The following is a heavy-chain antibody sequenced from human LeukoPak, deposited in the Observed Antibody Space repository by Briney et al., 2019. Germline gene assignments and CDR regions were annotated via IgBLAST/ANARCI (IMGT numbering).Heavy chain of an antibody. CDR1: GFTFSSYW. CDR3: ARYPPHYYGIDF. CDR2: IKQDGSEK. Sequence: GGSLRLSCAASGFTFSSYWMSWVRKARGKGLEWVANIKQDGSEKYYVDSVKPPFTISRDNPKNSLYLQMNSLRAEDTAVYYCARYPPHYYGIDFWGQGTMVTVSS. V-gene: IGHV3-7*01. J-gene: IGHJ6*02.